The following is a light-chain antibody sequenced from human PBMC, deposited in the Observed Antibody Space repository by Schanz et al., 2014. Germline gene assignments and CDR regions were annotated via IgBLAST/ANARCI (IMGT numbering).Light chain of an antibody. V-gene: IGKV3-20*01. CDR2: GAS. Sequence: EIVLTQSPGTLSLSPGERATLSCRASQRVTSNSLAWYQQKPGQAPRLLIYGASSSATGIPDRFSGSGSGTDFTLTISRLEPEDFAVYYCQQYGSSPITFGPGTKVDIK. CDR1: QRVTSNS. J-gene: IGKJ3*01. CDR3: QQYGSSPIT.